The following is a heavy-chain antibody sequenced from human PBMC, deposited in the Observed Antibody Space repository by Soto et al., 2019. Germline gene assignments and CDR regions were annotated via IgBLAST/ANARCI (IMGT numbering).Heavy chain of an antibody. CDR1: GFTFSSYG. D-gene: IGHD3-3*01. CDR2: ISYDGSNK. Sequence: QVQLVESGGGVVQPGRSLRLSCAASGFTFSSYGMHWVRQAPGKGLEWVAVISYDGSNKYYADSVKGRFTISRDNSKNTLYLQMNSLRAEDTAVYYCAKDNGYDFWSGYQKDGMDVWGQGTTVTVSS. J-gene: IGHJ6*02. V-gene: IGHV3-30*18. CDR3: AKDNGYDFWSGYQKDGMDV.